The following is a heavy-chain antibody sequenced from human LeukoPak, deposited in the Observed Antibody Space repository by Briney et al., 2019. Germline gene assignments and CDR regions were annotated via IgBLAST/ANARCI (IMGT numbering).Heavy chain of an antibody. D-gene: IGHD2-15*01. V-gene: IGHV1-69*13. Sequence: SVKVSCKASGGTFSSYAISWVRQAPGQELEWMGGIIPIFGTASYAQKFQGRVTITADESTSTAYMELSSLRSEDTAVYYCASWYCSGGSCYSGFFDYWGQGTLVTVSS. J-gene: IGHJ4*02. CDR1: GGTFSSYA. CDR3: ASWYCSGGSCYSGFFDY. CDR2: IIPIFGTA.